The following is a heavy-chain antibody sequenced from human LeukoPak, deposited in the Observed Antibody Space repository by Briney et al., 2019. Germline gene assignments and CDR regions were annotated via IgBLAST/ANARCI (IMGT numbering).Heavy chain of an antibody. D-gene: IGHD2-2*01. CDR2: IFHTGSA. Sequence: KPSETLSLTCAVSGYSISSGYQWAWIRQPPGKTLEWIGSIFHTGSAHYNPSLKSRVTISVGTYTNHFSLRLTSVTAADTAVYYCARDPRWLTPDCTSIGCYENYFDPWGQGILVTVSS. J-gene: IGHJ5*02. V-gene: IGHV4-38-2*02. CDR3: ARDPRWLTPDCTSIGCYENYFDP. CDR1: GYSISSGYQ.